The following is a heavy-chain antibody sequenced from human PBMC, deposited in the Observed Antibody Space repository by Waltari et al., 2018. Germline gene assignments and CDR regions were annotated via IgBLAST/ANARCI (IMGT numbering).Heavy chain of an antibody. Sequence: QVQLVQSGAEVKKPGSSVKVSCKASGGTFSSYTISWVRQAPGQGLEWMGRIIPILGIANYAQKFQGRVTITADKSTSTAYMELSSLRSEDTAVYYCARDFGRYRSGGLAPFDYWGQGTLVTVSS. V-gene: IGHV1-69*08. CDR2: IIPILGIA. CDR3: ARDFGRYRSGGLAPFDY. CDR1: GGTFSSYT. D-gene: IGHD2-15*01. J-gene: IGHJ4*02.